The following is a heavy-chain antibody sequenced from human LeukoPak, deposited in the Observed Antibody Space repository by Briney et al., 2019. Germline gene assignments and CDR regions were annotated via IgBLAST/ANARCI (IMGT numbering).Heavy chain of an antibody. Sequence: GGSLRLSCAASGFTFSSHGMHWVRQAPGKGLEWVAVIWYDGRNKYYADSVKGRFTISRDNFKNTLYLQMNSLRAEDTAVYYCARANPGYGDYVFDAFDIWGRGTMVTVSS. CDR1: GFTFSSHG. J-gene: IGHJ3*02. V-gene: IGHV3-33*01. CDR3: ARANPGYGDYVFDAFDI. CDR2: IWYDGRNK. D-gene: IGHD4-17*01.